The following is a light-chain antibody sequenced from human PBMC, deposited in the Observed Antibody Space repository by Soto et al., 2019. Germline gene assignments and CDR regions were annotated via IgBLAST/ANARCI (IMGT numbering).Light chain of an antibody. CDR3: QQYNNWPFS. CDR1: QSISSN. V-gene: IGKV3-15*01. CDR2: RAS. Sequence: ELVMTQSTATLSVSPGERATLSCRASQSISSNLAWYQQKLGQAPRLLIYRASTRATGIPARFSGSGSGTEFTLTISGLQSEDFALYFCQQYNNWPFSFGPGTRLEIK. J-gene: IGKJ5*01.